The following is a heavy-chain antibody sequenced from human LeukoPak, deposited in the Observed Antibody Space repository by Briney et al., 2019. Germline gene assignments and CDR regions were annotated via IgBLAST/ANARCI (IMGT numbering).Heavy chain of an antibody. CDR1: GYTFTSYG. D-gene: IGHD3-22*01. Sequence: ASVKVSCKASGYTFTSYGISWVRQAPGQGLEWMGWISAYNGNTNYAQKLWGRVTMTTDTSTSTAYMELRSLRSDDTAVYYCARGQGYDSSGYFDYWGQGTLVTVSS. CDR2: ISAYNGNT. CDR3: ARGQGYDSSGYFDY. J-gene: IGHJ4*02. V-gene: IGHV1-18*01.